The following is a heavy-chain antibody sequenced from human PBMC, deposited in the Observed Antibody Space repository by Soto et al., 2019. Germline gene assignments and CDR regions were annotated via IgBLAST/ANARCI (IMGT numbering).Heavy chain of an antibody. CDR2: INGYNGNT. D-gene: IGHD6-19*01. J-gene: IGHJ4*02. CDR3: ARDPVAGTCFDY. V-gene: IGHV1-18*01. CDR1: GYTFTTYG. Sequence: QVQLVQSGAEVKKPGASVKVSCKASGYTFTTYGISWVRQAPGQGLEWMGWINGYNGNTNYAQKLQGRVTMTTDTPTTTGYMELRSLRSAGTAVYYCARDPVAGTCFDYWGQGTLVTVSS.